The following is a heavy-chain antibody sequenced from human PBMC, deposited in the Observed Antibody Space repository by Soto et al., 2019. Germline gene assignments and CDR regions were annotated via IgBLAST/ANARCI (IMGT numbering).Heavy chain of an antibody. CDR3: AREDYSNFDY. CDR2: ISSSSSYK. CDR1: GFTFSSYS. V-gene: IGHV3-21*01. J-gene: IGHJ4*02. Sequence: GGSLRLSCAASGFTFSSYSMNWVRQAPGKGLEWVSSISSSSSYKYSADSVKGRFTISRDNAKNSLYLQMNSLRAEDTAVYYCAREDYSNFDYWGQGTLVTVSS. D-gene: IGHD4-4*01.